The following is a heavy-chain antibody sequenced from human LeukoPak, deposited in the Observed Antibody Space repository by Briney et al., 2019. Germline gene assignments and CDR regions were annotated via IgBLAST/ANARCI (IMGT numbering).Heavy chain of an antibody. CDR1: GFTFSAYA. CDR3: ARDLSSSSLDY. D-gene: IGHD6-6*01. J-gene: IGHJ4*02. Sequence: PGGSLRLSCEASGFTFSAYAMTWVRQAPGKGLEWVSSIGSRSTYIYYADSVKGRFAISRDNAKNSLYLQMNSLSAEDTAVYYCARDLSSSSLDYWGQGTLVTVSS. CDR2: IGSRSTYI. V-gene: IGHV3-21*01.